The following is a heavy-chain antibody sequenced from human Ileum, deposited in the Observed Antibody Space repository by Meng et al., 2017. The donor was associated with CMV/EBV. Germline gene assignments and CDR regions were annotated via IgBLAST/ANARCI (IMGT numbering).Heavy chain of an antibody. CDR3: VGSGQWTRFDY. D-gene: IGHD6-19*01. V-gene: IGHV3-23*01. J-gene: IGHJ4*02. CDR2: ISGSGGTT. Sequence: GGSLRLSCAASGFTFNSLAMSWVRQAPGKGLEWVSAISGSGGTTYYADSVKGRFTISRDNSKNTLYLQMNSLGGEDTAIYYCVGSGQWTRFDYWGQGTLVTVSS. CDR1: GFTFNSLA.